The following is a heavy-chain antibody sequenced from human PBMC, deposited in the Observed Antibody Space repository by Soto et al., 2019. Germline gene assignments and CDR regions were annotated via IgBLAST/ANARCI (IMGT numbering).Heavy chain of an antibody. CDR3: VQSRCGGDCLQSYSSHSYYGLDV. V-gene: IGHV2-5*02. CDR2: IYWDDDK. CDR1: GFSLSTTGEG. Sequence: QITLKESGPTLVKPTQTLTLTCTFSGFSLSTTGEGVGWIRQPPGKALEWLALIYWDDDKRYSPSLKSRLTINKDTSKNQVVLTMANLDPVDTATYYCVQSRCGGDCLQSYSSHSYYGLDVWGQGTTVTVSS. D-gene: IGHD2-21*02. J-gene: IGHJ6*02.